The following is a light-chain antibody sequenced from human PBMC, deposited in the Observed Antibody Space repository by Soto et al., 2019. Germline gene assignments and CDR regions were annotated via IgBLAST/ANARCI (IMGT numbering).Light chain of an antibody. V-gene: IGKV1-5*03. CDR1: QSISSW. J-gene: IGKJ1*01. CDR2: KAS. CDR3: QHYNSYSEA. Sequence: DIQTTQSPSTLSASVGDRVTITCRASQSISSWLAWYQQKPGKAPKLLIYKASSLESGVPPRFRGSGSGTEFTLTISGLQPDDFATYYCQHYNSYSEAFGQGTKVDI.